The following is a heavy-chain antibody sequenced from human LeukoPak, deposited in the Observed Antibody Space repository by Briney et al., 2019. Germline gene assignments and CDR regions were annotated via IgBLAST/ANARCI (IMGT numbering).Heavy chain of an antibody. CDR3: ARDEDTSALSEY. V-gene: IGHV3-23*01. J-gene: IGHJ4*02. Sequence: PGGSLRLSCAASGFTFSTYNMSWVRQAPGRGLEWVSAISNNGGRTDYADSVKGRFTISRDNSKSTLYLHMDSLRAEDTAVYYCARDEDTSALSEYWGQGTLVTVSS. CDR1: GFTFSTYN. CDR2: ISNNGGRT. D-gene: IGHD2/OR15-2a*01.